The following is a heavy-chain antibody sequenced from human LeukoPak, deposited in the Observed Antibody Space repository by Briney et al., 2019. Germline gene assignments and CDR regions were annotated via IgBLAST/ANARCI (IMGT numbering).Heavy chain of an antibody. Sequence: PGGSLRLSCAASGFTFSSYEMNWVRQAPGKGLEWVSYISSSGSTIYYADSVKGRFTISRDNAKNSLYLQMNCLRAEDTAVYYCAKMADGMDVWGQGTTVTVSS. CDR2: ISSSGSTI. V-gene: IGHV3-48*03. CDR3: AKMADGMDV. D-gene: IGHD5-24*01. J-gene: IGHJ6*02. CDR1: GFTFSSYE.